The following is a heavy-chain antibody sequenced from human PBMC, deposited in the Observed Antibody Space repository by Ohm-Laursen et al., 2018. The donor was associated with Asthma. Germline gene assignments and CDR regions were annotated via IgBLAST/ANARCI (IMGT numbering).Heavy chain of an antibody. D-gene: IGHD2-15*01. J-gene: IGHJ4*02. CDR1: GYTFSRYS. Sequence: SLRLSCAASGYTFSRYSIHWVRQVPGKGLEWVASISTASTFIYYADSVRGRFTTSRDNAKNSVYLQMISLRPEDTAVYYCARDLLHSPPTGYWGQGTLVTVSS. CDR3: ARDLLHSPPTGY. V-gene: IGHV3-21*01. CDR2: ISTASTFI.